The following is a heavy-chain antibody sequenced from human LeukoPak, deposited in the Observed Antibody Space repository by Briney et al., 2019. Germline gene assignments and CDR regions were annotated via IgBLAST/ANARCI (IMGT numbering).Heavy chain of an antibody. J-gene: IGHJ6*02. V-gene: IGHV3-23*01. CDR2: ISGSGNRT. CDR3: AKNLYCGGGSCYPSALGMDV. CDR1: GFTFSSYA. D-gene: IGHD2-15*01. Sequence: GSLRLSCAASGFTFSSYAMSWVRQAPGKGLEWVSSISGSGNRTYYADSVKGRFTISRDNSKNTLFLQMNSLRAEDTAVYYCAKNLYCGGGSCYPSALGMDVWGQGTTVTVSS.